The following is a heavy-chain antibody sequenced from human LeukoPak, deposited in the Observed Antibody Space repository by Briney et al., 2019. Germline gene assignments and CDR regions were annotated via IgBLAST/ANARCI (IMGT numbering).Heavy chain of an antibody. J-gene: IGHJ4*02. D-gene: IGHD6-13*01. CDR2: INDSGSP. CDR1: GGSSRGYY. Sequence: PSETLSLTCAVYGGSSRGYYWNWLWIRQSPGKGLEWIGEINDSGSPNYNPSLKSRVTMSVDTSKNQLSLKLSSVTAADTAVYYCARHAGGISATGTRQFDYWGQGTLVAVSS. CDR3: ARHAGGISATGTRQFDY. V-gene: IGHV4-34*01.